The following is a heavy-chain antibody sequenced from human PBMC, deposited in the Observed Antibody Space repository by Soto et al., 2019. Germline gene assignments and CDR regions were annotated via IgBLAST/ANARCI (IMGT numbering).Heavy chain of an antibody. D-gene: IGHD3-22*01. J-gene: IGHJ6*02. V-gene: IGHV3-33*08. CDR3: ASSPDSSGFYGMDV. CDR1: GFTFSNYG. Sequence: GGSLRLSCAASGFTFSNYGMHWVRQGPGKGLEWVAVIWYDGSNKYYADSVKGRFTISRDNSKNTLYLQMNSLRAEDTAVYYCASSPDSSGFYGMDVWGQGTTVTVSS. CDR2: IWYDGSNK.